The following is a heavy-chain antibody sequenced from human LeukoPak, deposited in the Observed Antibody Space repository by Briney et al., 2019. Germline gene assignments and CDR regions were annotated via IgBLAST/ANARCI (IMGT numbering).Heavy chain of an antibody. V-gene: IGHV4-30-2*01. Sequence: SETLSLTCAVSGGSISSGGYSWSWIRQPPGKGLEWIGYIYHSGSTYYNPSLKSRVTISVDRSKNQFSLKLSSVTAADTAVYYCARATVTGTGFDYWGQGTLVTVSS. CDR1: GGSISSGGYS. CDR2: IYHSGST. J-gene: IGHJ4*02. CDR3: ARATVTGTGFDY. D-gene: IGHD4-17*01.